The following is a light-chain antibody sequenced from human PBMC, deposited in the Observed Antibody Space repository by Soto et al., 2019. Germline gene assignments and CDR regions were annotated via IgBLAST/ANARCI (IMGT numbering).Light chain of an antibody. CDR3: SSYTTGSTLPWV. V-gene: IGLV2-14*01. CDR1: SNDIGTYEY. J-gene: IGLJ1*01. CDR2: GVN. Sequence: QSVLTQPASVSGSPGQSITISCTGSSNDIGTYEYVSWHQHHPGRAPKLIIFGVNDRPSGISDRFSGSKSGSTASLTIFGLQLEDEAVYYCSSYTTGSTLPWVFGTGTKSPS.